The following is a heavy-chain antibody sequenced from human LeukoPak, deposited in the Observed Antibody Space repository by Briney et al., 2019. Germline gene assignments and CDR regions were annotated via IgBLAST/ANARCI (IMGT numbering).Heavy chain of an antibody. CDR2: INHSGST. CDR1: GGSFSGYY. CDR3: ARHIMPQPPHDAFDI. V-gene: IGHV4-34*01. J-gene: IGHJ3*02. Sequence: PSETLSLTCAVYGGSFSGYYWSWIRQPPGKGLEWIGEINHSGSTNYNPSLKSRVTISVDTSKNQFSLKLSSVTAADTAVYYCARHIMPQPPHDAFDIWGQGTMVTVSS. D-gene: IGHD3-16*01.